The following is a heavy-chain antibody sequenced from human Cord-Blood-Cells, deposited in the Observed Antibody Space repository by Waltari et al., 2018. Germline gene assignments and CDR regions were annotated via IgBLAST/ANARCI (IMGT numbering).Heavy chain of an antibody. CDR2: IYYSGST. D-gene: IGHD6-13*01. Sequence: QVQLQESGPRLAKPSQTLSLTCTVSGGSISSGGYYWLCICQHPGKGLEWVGYIYYSGSTYYNPSLKSRVTISVDTSKNQFSLKLSSVTGADTAVYYCASGATGYSSSWYFDYWGQGTLVTVSS. V-gene: IGHV4-31*03. J-gene: IGHJ4*02. CDR1: GGSISSGGYY. CDR3: ASGATGYSSSWYFDY.